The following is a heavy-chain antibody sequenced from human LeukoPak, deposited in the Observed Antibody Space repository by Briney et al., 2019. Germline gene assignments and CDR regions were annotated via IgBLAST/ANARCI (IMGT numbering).Heavy chain of an antibody. V-gene: IGHV3-21*01. D-gene: IGHD6-6*01. CDR1: GFTFSSYS. J-gene: IGHJ6*03. CDR3: ARMYSSSWGYYYYMDV. Sequence: GGSLRLSCAASGFTFSSYSMNWVRQAPGKGLEWVSSISSSSSYIYYADSVKGRFTISRDNAKNSLYLQMNSLRAEDTAVYYCARMYSSSWGYYYYMDVWGKGTTVTVSS. CDR2: ISSSSSYI.